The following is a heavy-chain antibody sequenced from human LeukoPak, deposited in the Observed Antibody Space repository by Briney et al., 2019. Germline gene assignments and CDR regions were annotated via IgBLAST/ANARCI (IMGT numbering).Heavy chain of an antibody. J-gene: IGHJ3*02. V-gene: IGHV4-34*01. Sequence: SETLSLTCAVYGGSFSGYYWSWIRQPPGKGLEWIGEINHSGSTNYNPSLKSRVTISVDTSKNQFSLKLSSVTAADTAVYYCARQYVWGSYRPDAFDIWGQGTMVTVSS. CDR1: GGSFSGYY. D-gene: IGHD3-16*02. CDR3: ARQYVWGSYRPDAFDI. CDR2: INHSGST.